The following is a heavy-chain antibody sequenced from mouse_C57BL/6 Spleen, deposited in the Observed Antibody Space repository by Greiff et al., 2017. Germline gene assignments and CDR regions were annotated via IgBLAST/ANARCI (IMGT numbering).Heavy chain of an antibody. Sequence: QVQLQQSGAELARPGASVKMSCKASGYTFTSYTMHWVNQRPGQGLEWIGDINPSSGYTKYNQKFKDKATLTADKSSSTAYMQLSSLTSEDSAGYCCARGYYFDYWGQGTTLTVSS. J-gene: IGHJ2*01. V-gene: IGHV1-4*01. CDR2: INPSSGYT. CDR1: GYTFTSYT. CDR3: ARGYYFDY.